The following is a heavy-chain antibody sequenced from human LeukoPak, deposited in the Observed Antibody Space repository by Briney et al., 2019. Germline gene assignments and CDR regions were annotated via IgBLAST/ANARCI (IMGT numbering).Heavy chain of an antibody. CDR3: ARDPGYSSGWYYFDY. Sequence: GGSPRLSCAASGFTFSSYAMHWVRQAPGKGLEWVAVISYDGSNKYYADSVKGRFTISRDNSKNTLYLQMNSLRAEDTAVYYCARDPGYSSGWYYFDYWGQGTLVTVSS. D-gene: IGHD6-19*01. J-gene: IGHJ4*02. CDR2: ISYDGSNK. CDR1: GFTFSSYA. V-gene: IGHV3-30*04.